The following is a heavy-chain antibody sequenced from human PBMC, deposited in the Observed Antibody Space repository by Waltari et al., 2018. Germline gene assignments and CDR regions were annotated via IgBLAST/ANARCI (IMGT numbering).Heavy chain of an antibody. D-gene: IGHD1-26*01. Sequence: EVQLVESGGGLVQPGGSLSLSFAASGCSVSGVYMTWVRQAPGKGLQWVSIIYSGGSTYYADSVKGRFTISRDNSKNTVFLQMNSLRVDDTAVYYCARPVGNETWGQGTLVTVSS. CDR1: GCSVSGVY. J-gene: IGHJ5*02. CDR3: ARPVGNET. CDR2: IYSGGST. V-gene: IGHV3-53*01.